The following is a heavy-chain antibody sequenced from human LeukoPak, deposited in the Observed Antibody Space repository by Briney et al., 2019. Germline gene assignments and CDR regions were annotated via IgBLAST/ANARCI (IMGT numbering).Heavy chain of an antibody. J-gene: IGHJ4*02. V-gene: IGHV4-39*07. CDR2: IYYSGST. D-gene: IGHD1-26*01. Sequence: ETLSLTCTVSGGSISSSSHYWGWIRQPPGRGLEWIGSIYYSGSTYYNPSFKSRVTMSLDTSKNQFSLKLSSVTAADTAVYYCARVWGSMVGGRFDFWGQRTLVTVSS. CDR3: ARVWGSMVGGRFDF. CDR1: GGSISSSSHY.